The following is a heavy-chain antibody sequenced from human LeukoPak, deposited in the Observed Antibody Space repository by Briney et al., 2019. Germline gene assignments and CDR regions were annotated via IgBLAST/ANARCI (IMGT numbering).Heavy chain of an antibody. D-gene: IGHD3-3*01. CDR1: GFTFSSYS. V-gene: IGHV3-21*01. CDR3: ARVFDDFWSGAQYYMDV. J-gene: IGHJ6*03. Sequence: GGSLRLSCAASGFTFSSYSMNWVRQAPGKGLEWVSSISSSSSYIYYADSVKGRFTISRDNAKNSLYLQMNSLRAEDTAVYYCARVFDDFWSGAQYYMDVWGKGTTVTVSS. CDR2: ISSSSSYI.